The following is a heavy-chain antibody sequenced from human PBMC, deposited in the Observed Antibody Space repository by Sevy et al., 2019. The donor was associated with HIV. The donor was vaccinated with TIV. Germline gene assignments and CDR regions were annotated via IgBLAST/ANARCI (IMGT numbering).Heavy chain of an antibody. V-gene: IGHV4-4*07. CDR1: GGSISSYY. CDR2: IYTSGST. CDR3: ARDVGMVRGVIITPYFDY. Sequence: SETLSLTCTVSGGSISSYYWSWIRQPAGKGLEWIGRIYTSGSTNYNPSLKSRVTMSVDTSKNQFSLKLSSVTAADPAVYYCARDVGMVRGVIITPYFDYWGQGTLVTVSS. D-gene: IGHD3-10*01. J-gene: IGHJ4*02.